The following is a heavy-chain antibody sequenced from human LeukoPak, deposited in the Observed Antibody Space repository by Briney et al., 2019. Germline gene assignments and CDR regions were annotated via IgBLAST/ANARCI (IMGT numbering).Heavy chain of an antibody. D-gene: IGHD2-15*01. CDR1: GGSISSSSYY. CDR3: ARRPGAVVAASHWDY. Sequence: SETLSLTCTVSGGSISSSSYYWGWIRQPPGKGLEWIGSIYYSGSTYYNPSLKSRVTISVDTSKNQFSLKLSSVTAADTAVYYCARRPGAVVAASHWDYWGQGTLVTVSS. CDR2: IYYSGST. J-gene: IGHJ4*02. V-gene: IGHV4-39*01.